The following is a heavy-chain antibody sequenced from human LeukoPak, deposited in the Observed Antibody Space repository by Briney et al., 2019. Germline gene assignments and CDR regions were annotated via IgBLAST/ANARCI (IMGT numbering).Heavy chain of an antibody. D-gene: IGHD3-22*01. CDR2: ISGSGGGT. V-gene: IGHV3-23*01. J-gene: IGHJ4*02. CDR3: AKRGVVIRVILVGFHKEAYYFDS. CDR1: GITLSNYA. Sequence: GGSLRLSCAVSGITLSNYAMSWVRQAPGKGLEWVAGISGSGGGTHYADSVKGRFTISRDNPKSTLYLQMNNLRAGDTAVYFCAKRGVVIRVILVGFHKEAYYFDSWGQGALVTVSS.